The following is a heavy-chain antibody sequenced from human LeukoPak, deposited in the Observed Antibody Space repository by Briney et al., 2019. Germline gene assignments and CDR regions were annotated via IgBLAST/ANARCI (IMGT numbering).Heavy chain of an antibody. Sequence: GGSLRLSCGVSGLSVRGSYMSWVRQAPGKGLEWVSVIYSGDRTYYADSVKGRFTISRDTSKNTLYLQMNNLRADDTAMYYCTRDLTGTTWSENDYWGQGTLVTISS. V-gene: IGHV3-53*01. CDR2: IYSGDRT. D-gene: IGHD6-13*01. CDR3: TRDLTGTTWSENDY. CDR1: GLSVRGSY. J-gene: IGHJ4*02.